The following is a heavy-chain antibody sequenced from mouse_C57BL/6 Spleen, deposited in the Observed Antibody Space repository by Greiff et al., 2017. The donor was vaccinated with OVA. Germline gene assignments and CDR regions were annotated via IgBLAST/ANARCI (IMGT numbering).Heavy chain of an antibody. CDR2: INPNYGTT. D-gene: IGHD1-1*01. CDR1: GYSFTDYN. CDR3: AFYGSSYEYFDV. V-gene: IGHV1-39*01. Sequence: LVESGPELVKPGASVKISCKASGYSFTDYNMNWVKQSNGKSLEWIGVINPNYGTTSYNQKFKGKATLTVDQSSSTAYMQLNSLTSEDSAVYYCAFYGSSYEYFDVWGTGTTVTVSS. J-gene: IGHJ1*03.